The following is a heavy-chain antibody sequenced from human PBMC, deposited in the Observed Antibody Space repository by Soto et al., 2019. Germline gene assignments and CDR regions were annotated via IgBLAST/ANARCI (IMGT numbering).Heavy chain of an antibody. CDR1: GGSISSTNW. CDR2: IDHSGSA. D-gene: IGHD1-26*01. J-gene: IGHJ4*02. CDR3: ARGGTGSIDY. V-gene: IGHV4-4*02. Sequence: QVHLQESGPGLVKPSGTLSLTCAVSGGSISSTNWWTWVRQPPGKGLDWIGEIDHSGSANYNPSLTSRVTISLDKSNTQFSFRLNSVTAADTAVYYCARGGTGSIDYWGQGTLVTVSS.